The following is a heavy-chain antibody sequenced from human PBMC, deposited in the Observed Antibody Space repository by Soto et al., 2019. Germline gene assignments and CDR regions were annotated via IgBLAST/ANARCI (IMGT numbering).Heavy chain of an antibody. CDR1: GFTFSSYA. CDR2: ISYDGSNK. CDR3: AGDREAVVGGEFDY. D-gene: IGHD6-19*01. Sequence: QVQLVESGGGVVQPGRSLRLSCAASGFTFSSYAMHWVRQAPGKGLEWVAVISYDGSNKYYADSVKGRFTISRDNSKNPQYLQMNSLRAEDTAVYYCAGDREAVVGGEFDYWGQGTLVTVSS. V-gene: IGHV3-30-3*01. J-gene: IGHJ4*02.